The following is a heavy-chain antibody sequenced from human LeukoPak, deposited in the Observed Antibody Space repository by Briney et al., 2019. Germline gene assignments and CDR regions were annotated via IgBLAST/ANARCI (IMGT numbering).Heavy chain of an antibody. V-gene: IGHV3-48*03. D-gene: IGHD6-19*01. Sequence: PGGSLRLSCAASGFSFSTYEMHWVRQAPGKGLEWVSDISSSGSTVYYADSVKGRFTTSRDNANNYLYLQMQSLRAEDTAVYYCSSLAVASPQDYWGQGTLVTVFS. CDR3: SSLAVASPQDY. CDR1: GFSFSTYE. CDR2: ISSSGSTV. J-gene: IGHJ4*01.